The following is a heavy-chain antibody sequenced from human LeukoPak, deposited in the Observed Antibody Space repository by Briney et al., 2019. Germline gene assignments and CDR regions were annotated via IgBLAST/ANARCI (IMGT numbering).Heavy chain of an antibody. D-gene: IGHD5-18*01. J-gene: IGHJ6*03. CDR3: ARDYAGYSSRFGYYYYMDV. CDR2: INSDGSST. V-gene: IGHV3-74*01. Sequence: PGGSLRLSCAASGFTFSSYWMHWVRQAPGKGLVWVSRINSDGSSTSYADSVKGRFTISRDNAKNTLYLQMNSLGAEDTAVYYCARDYAGYSSRFGYYYYMDVWGKGTTVTVSS. CDR1: GFTFSSYW.